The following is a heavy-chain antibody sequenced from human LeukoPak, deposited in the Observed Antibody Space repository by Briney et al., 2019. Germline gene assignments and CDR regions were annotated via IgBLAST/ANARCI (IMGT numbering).Heavy chain of an antibody. CDR3: ARGYCTGGNCYSFGY. CDR2: VYHSGHT. Sequence: PSETLSLTCVVSAASVSTNNWWTWVRQAPGKGLEWIGEVYHSGHTNYSPSLKSRVTMSIDKSKNIFSLNLTSVTAADTALYCCARGYCTGGNCYSFGYWGQGTLVTVSS. J-gene: IGHJ4*02. D-gene: IGHD2-15*01. V-gene: IGHV4/OR15-8*02. CDR1: AASVSTNNW.